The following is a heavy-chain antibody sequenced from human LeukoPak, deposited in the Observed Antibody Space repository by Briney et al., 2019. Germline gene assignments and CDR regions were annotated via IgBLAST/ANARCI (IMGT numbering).Heavy chain of an antibody. CDR3: ARNFRNQFDSSGFFGF. CDR1: GGSFSGYF. V-gene: IGHV4-34*01. Sequence: PSETLSLTCAVSGGSFSGYFWAWIRQAPGKGLEWIGEINHSGSTNYNASLESRVTISVDTSKKQFSLNLNSVTAADTAVYYCARNFRNQFDSSGFFGFWGQGTLVTVSS. CDR2: INHSGST. J-gene: IGHJ4*02. D-gene: IGHD3-22*01.